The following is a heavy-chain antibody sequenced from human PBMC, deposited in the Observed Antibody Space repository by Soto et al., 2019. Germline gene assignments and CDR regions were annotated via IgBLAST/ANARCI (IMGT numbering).Heavy chain of an antibody. CDR2: ISYDGSNK. CDR3: AKDPVPAAPAFDI. CDR1: GFTFSSYG. D-gene: IGHD2-2*01. V-gene: IGHV3-30*18. J-gene: IGHJ3*02. Sequence: QVQLVESGGGVVQPGRSLRLSCAASGFTFSSYGMHWVRQAPGKGLEWVAVISYDGSNKYYADSVKGRFTISRDNSKNTLYLQMNSLRAEDTARYYCAKDPVPAAPAFDIWGQGTMVTVSS.